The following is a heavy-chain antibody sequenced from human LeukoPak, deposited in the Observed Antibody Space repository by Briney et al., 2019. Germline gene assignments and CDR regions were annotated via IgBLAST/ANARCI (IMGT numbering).Heavy chain of an antibody. CDR2: IGWDSGSL. J-gene: IGHJ4*02. CDR3: AKDIVVSVLPGYYGGFDS. CDR1: GFSFKDYA. Sequence: GGSLRISCAASGFSFKDYAMHWLRQAPGKGLEWVSGIGWDSGSLDYAGSVKGRFTISRDNAGSTLFLEMTSLRREDTALYYCAKDIVVSVLPGYYGGFDSWGQGTRVTVSS. D-gene: IGHD3-9*01. V-gene: IGHV3-9*01.